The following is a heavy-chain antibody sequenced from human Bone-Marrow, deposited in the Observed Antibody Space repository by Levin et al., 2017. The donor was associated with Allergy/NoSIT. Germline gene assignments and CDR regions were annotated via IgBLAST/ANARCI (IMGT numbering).Heavy chain of an antibody. D-gene: IGHD1-26*01. V-gene: IGHV3-7*01. CDR1: GFSFSRYW. Sequence: PGGSLRLSCAGSGFSFSRYWMNWVRQAPGKGLEWVANIKEDGSLKNYVDSVKGRFTISRDNAKNSLYLEMNSLRADDTAVYYCARDEEGYWDFDYWGQGTLVTVSS. CDR2: IKEDGSLK. J-gene: IGHJ4*02. CDR3: ARDEEGYWDFDY.